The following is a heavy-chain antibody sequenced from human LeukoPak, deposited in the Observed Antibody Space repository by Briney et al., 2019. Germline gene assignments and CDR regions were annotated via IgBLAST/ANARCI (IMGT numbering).Heavy chain of an antibody. Sequence: GGSLRPSCAASGFSVSLYGMHWVRQAPGKGLEWVAFLRSDTNSEHYAVSVKGRFAISRDTSKDTLNLQMRSLRVEDTALYYCARGLRQAGLAPLEFWGQGTQVIVSS. CDR3: ARGLRQAGLAPLEF. CDR1: GFSVSLYG. D-gene: IGHD3-10*01. J-gene: IGHJ4*02. V-gene: IGHV3-30*02. CDR2: LRSDTNSE.